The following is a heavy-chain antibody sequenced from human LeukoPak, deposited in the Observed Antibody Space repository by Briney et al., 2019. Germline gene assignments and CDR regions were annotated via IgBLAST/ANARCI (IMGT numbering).Heavy chain of an antibody. Sequence: PGGSLRLSCAASGFTFSSYAMSWVRQAPGKGLEWVSVISGSGGSTYYADSVKGRFTISRDNSKNTLYLQMNSLRAEDTAVYYCAKDQLLYCSGGSCQGAFDIWGQGTMVTVSS. CDR1: GFTFSSYA. D-gene: IGHD2-15*01. V-gene: IGHV3-23*01. J-gene: IGHJ3*02. CDR3: AKDQLLYCSGGSCQGAFDI. CDR2: ISGSGGST.